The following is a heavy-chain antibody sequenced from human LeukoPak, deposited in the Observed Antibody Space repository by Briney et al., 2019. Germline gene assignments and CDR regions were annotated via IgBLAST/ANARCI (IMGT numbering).Heavy chain of an antibody. D-gene: IGHD2-2*01. J-gene: IGHJ5*02. CDR2: IYYSGST. Sequence: PSETLSLTCAVYGGSFSGYYWGWIRQPPGKGLEWIGSIYYSGSTYYNPSLKSRVTISVDTSKNQFSLKLSSVTAADTAVYYCARHTVWLEFIVVVPAALRVNWFDPWGQGTLVTVSS. CDR1: GGSFSGYY. CDR3: ARHTVWLEFIVVVPAALRVNWFDP. V-gene: IGHV4-39*01.